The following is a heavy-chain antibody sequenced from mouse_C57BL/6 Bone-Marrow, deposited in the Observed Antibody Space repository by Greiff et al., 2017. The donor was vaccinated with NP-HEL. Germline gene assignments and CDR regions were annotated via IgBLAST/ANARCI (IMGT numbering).Heavy chain of an antibody. CDR3: TTLITTVEGRYFDV. V-gene: IGHV14-4*01. D-gene: IGHD1-1*01. Sequence: VQLQQSGAELVRPGASVKLSCTASGFNIKDDYMHWVKQRPEQGLEWIGWIDPENGDTEYASKFQGKATITADTSSNTAYLQLSSLTSEDTAVYYCTTLITTVEGRYFDVWGTGTTVTVSS. CDR1: GFNIKDDY. CDR2: IDPENGDT. J-gene: IGHJ1*03.